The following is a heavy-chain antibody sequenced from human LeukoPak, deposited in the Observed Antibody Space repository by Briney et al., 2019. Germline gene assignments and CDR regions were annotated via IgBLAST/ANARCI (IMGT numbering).Heavy chain of an antibody. J-gene: IGHJ4*02. CDR1: GFTFNNYA. CDR3: SSSNWYLPFDY. D-gene: IGHD6-13*01. Sequence: GGSLRLSCAASGFTFNNYAMNWVRQAPGKGLEWVSVIYSGGSTYYADSVKGRFTISRDNSKNTLYLQMNSLRAEDTAVYYCSSSNWYLPFDYWGQGTLVTVSS. V-gene: IGHV3-66*01. CDR2: IYSGGST.